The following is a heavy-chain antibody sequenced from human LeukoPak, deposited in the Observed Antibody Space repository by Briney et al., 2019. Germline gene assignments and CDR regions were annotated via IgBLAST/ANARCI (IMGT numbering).Heavy chain of an antibody. CDR3: ARGASSIAARPGSYYYYYMDV. CDR2: INPSGGST. V-gene: IGHV1-46*01. Sequence: ASVKVSCKASGYTFTSYYMHWVRQAPGQGLEWMGIINPSGGSTSYAQKFQGRVTMTRDMSTSTVYMELSSLRSEDTAVYYCARGASSIAARPGSYYYYYMDVWGKGTTVTVSS. CDR1: GYTFTSYY. D-gene: IGHD6-6*01. J-gene: IGHJ6*03.